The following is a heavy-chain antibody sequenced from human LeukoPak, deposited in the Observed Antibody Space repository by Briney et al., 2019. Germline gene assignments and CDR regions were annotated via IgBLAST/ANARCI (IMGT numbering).Heavy chain of an antibody. CDR2: IYHSGST. V-gene: IGHV4-38-2*01. J-gene: IGHJ4*02. Sequence: SEILSLTCAVSGYSISSGYYWGWIRQPPGKGLEWIGSIYHSGSTYYNPSLKSRVTISVDTSKNQFSLKLSSVTAADTAVYYCAGPKVLRFLEWLFAFHYWGQGTLVTVSS. CDR3: AGPKVLRFLEWLFAFHY. CDR1: GYSISSGYY. D-gene: IGHD3-3*01.